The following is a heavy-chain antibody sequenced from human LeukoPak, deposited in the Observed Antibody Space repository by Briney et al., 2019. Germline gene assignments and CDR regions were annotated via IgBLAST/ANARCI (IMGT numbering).Heavy chain of an antibody. V-gene: IGHV4-38-2*02. CDR2: IYHSGST. D-gene: IGHD3-22*01. Sequence: SETLSLTCTISGYSISSGYYWGWIRQPPGKGLEWIGSIYHSGSTYYNPSLKSRVTISVDTSKNQFSLKLSSVTAADTAVYYCARDTMIVSISWFDPWGQGTLVTVSS. CDR3: ARDTMIVSISWFDP. CDR1: GYSISSGYY. J-gene: IGHJ5*02.